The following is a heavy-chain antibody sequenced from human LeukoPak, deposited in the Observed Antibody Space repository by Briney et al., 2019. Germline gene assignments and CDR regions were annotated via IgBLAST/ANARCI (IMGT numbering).Heavy chain of an antibody. CDR1: GFTFSRYA. V-gene: IGHV3-30-3*01. CDR3: ARAAYDTSGYSWFDP. Sequence: GGSLRLSCAASGFTFSRYAMHWVRQAPGKGLEWVTLISYDGSNKYCADSVEGRFTISRDNSKNTLYLQMDSLRVEDTAIYYCARAAYDTSGYSWFDPWGQGTLVTVSS. J-gene: IGHJ5*02. D-gene: IGHD3-22*01. CDR2: ISYDGSNK.